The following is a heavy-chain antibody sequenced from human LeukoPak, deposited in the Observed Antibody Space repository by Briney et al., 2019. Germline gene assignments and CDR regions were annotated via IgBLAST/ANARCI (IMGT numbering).Heavy chain of an antibody. CDR3: ASHSSGYQFLDY. J-gene: IGHJ4*02. V-gene: IGHV3-13*01. D-gene: IGHD3-22*01. CDR1: GFTFSSYD. Sequence: GGSLRLSCAASGFTFSSYDMHWVRQATGKGLEWVSAIGTAGDTYYPGSVKGRFTISRENAKNSLYLQMNSLRAEDTAVYYCASHSSGYQFLDYWGQGTLVTVSS. CDR2: IGTAGDT.